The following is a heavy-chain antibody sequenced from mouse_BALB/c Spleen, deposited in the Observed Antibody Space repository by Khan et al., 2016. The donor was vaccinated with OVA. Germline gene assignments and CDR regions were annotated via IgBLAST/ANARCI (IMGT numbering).Heavy chain of an antibody. J-gene: IGHJ3*01. V-gene: IGHV1S135*01. CDR3: TRHGYVSWFTY. Sequence: EVQLQQSGPELMKPGASVKISCKASGYSFTSYYIHWVIQSHGKSLEWIGYIDPFSGDTTYNQKFKGRATLTVDKSSSTADIHLSNLTSEDSAVYYCTRHGYVSWFTYWGQGTLVTGSA. D-gene: IGHD2-2*01. CDR2: IDPFSGDT. CDR1: GYSFTSYY.